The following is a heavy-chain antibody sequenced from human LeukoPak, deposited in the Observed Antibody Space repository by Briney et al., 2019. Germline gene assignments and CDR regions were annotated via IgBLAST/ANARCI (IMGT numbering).Heavy chain of an antibody. CDR2: IYSGGDT. CDR3: AKDLGVQWRLPYYSDY. D-gene: IGHD3-3*01. V-gene: IGHV3-66*02. Sequence: GGSLRLSCAASGFTVSRNYMSWVRQAPGKGLEWVSVIYSGGDTYYADSVKGRFTISRDISKNTLFLQMNSLRGEDTAVYYCAKDLGVQWRLPYYSDYWGQGTLVTVSS. CDR1: GFTVSRNY. J-gene: IGHJ4*02.